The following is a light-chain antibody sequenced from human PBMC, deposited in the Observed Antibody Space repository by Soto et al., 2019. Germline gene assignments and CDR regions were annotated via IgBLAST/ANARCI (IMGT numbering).Light chain of an antibody. Sequence: DIQMTQSPSTLSASVGDRVTITCRASQSISSWLAWYQQKPGKAPKLLIYDASSLESGVPSRFSGSGSGTDFTLTISSLQPEDVGTYYCQKYDSDLTWTFGQGTKVDIK. CDR2: DAS. J-gene: IGKJ1*01. CDR1: QSISSW. CDR3: QKYDSDLTWT. V-gene: IGKV1-5*01.